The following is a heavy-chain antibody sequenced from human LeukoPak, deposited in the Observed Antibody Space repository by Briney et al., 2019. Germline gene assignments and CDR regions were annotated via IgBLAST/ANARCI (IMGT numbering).Heavy chain of an antibody. CDR1: GFTFSSYS. CDR2: ISSSSSYI. Sequence: PGGSLRLSCAASGFTFSSYSMNWVRQAPGKGLEWVSSISSSSSYIYYADSVKGRFTISRDNAKNSLYLQMNSLRAEDTAVYYCAKGGGDCYSKAECEYYFDYWGQGTLVTVSS. J-gene: IGHJ4*02. V-gene: IGHV3-21*01. D-gene: IGHD2-21*02. CDR3: AKGGGDCYSKAECEYYFDY.